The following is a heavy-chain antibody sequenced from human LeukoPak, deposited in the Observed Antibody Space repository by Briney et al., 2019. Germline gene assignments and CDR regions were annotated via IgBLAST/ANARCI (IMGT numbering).Heavy chain of an antibody. CDR1: GGSFSGYY. Sequence: SETLSLTCAVYGGSFSGYYWSWIRQPPGKGLEWIGEINHSGSTNYNPSLKSRVTISVDTSKNQFSLKLSSVTAADTAVYYCARGVLEYYYDSSGYAYYYYYYMDVWGKGTTVTVSS. J-gene: IGHJ6*03. CDR3: ARGVLEYYYDSSGYAYYYYYYMDV. CDR2: INHSGST. D-gene: IGHD3-22*01. V-gene: IGHV4-34*01.